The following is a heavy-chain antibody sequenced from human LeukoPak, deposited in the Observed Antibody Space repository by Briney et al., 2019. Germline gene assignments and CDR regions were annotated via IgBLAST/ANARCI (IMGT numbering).Heavy chain of an antibody. CDR2: MNPNSGNT. CDR3: ARLKSAVVAARNYYYYMDV. CDR1: GYTFTSYD. J-gene: IGHJ6*03. Sequence: ASVKVSCKASGYTFTSYDINWVRQATGQGLEWMGWMNPNSGNTGYAQKFQGRVTMTRNTSISTAYMELSSLRSEDTAVYYCARLKSAVVAARNYYYYMDVWGKGTTVTVSS. V-gene: IGHV1-8*01. D-gene: IGHD2-15*01.